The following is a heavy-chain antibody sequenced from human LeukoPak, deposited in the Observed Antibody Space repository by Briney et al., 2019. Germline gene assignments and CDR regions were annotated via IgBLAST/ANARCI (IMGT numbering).Heavy chain of an antibody. CDR1: GFTFSGSA. D-gene: IGHD2/OR15-2a*01. CDR2: IRSKANSYAT. V-gene: IGHV3-73*01. CDR3: TRLWAEYYYYYYYMDV. J-gene: IGHJ6*03. Sequence: PGGSLRLSCAASGFTFSGSAMHWVRQASGKGLEWVGRIRSKANSYATAYAASVKGRFTISRDDSKNTAYLQMNSLKTEDTAVYYCTRLWAEYYYYYYYMDVWGKGTTVTVSS.